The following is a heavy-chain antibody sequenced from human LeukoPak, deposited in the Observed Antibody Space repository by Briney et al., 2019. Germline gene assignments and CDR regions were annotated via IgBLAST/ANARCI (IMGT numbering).Heavy chain of an antibody. CDR2: ISSSSTI. V-gene: IGHV3-48*02. CDR1: GFTFSSCS. D-gene: IGHD3-10*01. J-gene: IGHJ6*02. CDR3: ARDSRGWFGELHYYYYGMDV. Sequence: GGSLRLSCAASGFTFSSCSMNWVRQAPGKGLEWVSYISSSSTIYYADSVKGRFTISRDNAKNSLYLQMNSLRDEDTAVYYCARDSRGWFGELHYYYYGMDVWGQGTTVTVSS.